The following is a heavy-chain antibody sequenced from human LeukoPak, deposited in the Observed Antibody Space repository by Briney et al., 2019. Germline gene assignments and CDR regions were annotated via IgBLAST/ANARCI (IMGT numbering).Heavy chain of an antibody. CDR1: GFTFSSYG. D-gene: IGHD3-10*01. CDR2: IRYDGSNK. Sequence: GGSLRLSCAASGFTFSSYGMHWVRQAPGKGLEWVAFIRYDGSNKYYADSVKGRFTISRDNSKNTLYLQMNSLRAEDTAVYYCAKQPYGSGSYYYYYMDVWGKGTTVTISS. J-gene: IGHJ6*03. CDR3: AKQPYGSGSYYYYYMDV. V-gene: IGHV3-30*02.